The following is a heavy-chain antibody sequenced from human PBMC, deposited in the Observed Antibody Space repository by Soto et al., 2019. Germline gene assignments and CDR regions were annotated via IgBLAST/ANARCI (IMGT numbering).Heavy chain of an antibody. CDR3: ACLGNYYASSGYCNSGY. CDR2: LIPIFGTA. CDR1: GGSFSSYA. D-gene: IGHD3-22*01. Sequence: SVKVSCKASGGSFSSYAISWVRQAPGQGLERMGGLIPIFGTANYAQKFQGRVTSTADESTSTAYMELTSLRSEDTAVYYCACLGNYYASSGYCNSGYCGPGLLVTGST. J-gene: IGHJ4*02. V-gene: IGHV1-69*13.